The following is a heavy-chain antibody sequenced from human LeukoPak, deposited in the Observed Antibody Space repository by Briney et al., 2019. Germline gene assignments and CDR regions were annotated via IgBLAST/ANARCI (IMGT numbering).Heavy chain of an antibody. D-gene: IGHD1-1*01. CDR1: GFTFSSYA. CDR2: IAYDGSNK. V-gene: IGHV3-30*09. J-gene: IGHJ4*02. CDR3: AREAPASGERYFDS. Sequence: GGSLRLSCAASGFTFSSYAMHGVRQAPGKGLEWVAVIAYDGSNKYYADSVKGRFAISRDNSKNTLYLQMNSLRAEDTAVYYCAREAPASGERYFDSWGQGTLVTVSS.